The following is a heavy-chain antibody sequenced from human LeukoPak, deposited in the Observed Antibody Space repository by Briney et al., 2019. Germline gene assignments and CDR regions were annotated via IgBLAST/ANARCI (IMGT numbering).Heavy chain of an antibody. CDR1: VGSITSYF. CDR2: ISYSGTI. J-gene: IGHJ4*02. D-gene: IGHD5-18*01. CDR3: AGEDFGGYRFDY. Sequence: SETLSLTCTVSVGSITSYFWSWIRQVLGKGLEWIAYISYSGTITYNTSLKSRAVISVDASKNQFSLNLRSVTAADTAVYYCAGEDFGGYRFDYWGQGTLVNVSS. V-gene: IGHV4-59*01.